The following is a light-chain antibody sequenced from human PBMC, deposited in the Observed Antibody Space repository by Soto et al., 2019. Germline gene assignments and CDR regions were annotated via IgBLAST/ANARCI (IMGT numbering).Light chain of an antibody. J-gene: IGKJ4*01. CDR1: QSVSSS. V-gene: IGKV3-15*01. Sequence: ELVMTQSPATLSVSPGERATLSCRASQSVSSSLAWYQQKPGQAPRLLMYSASTRATGVPDRFSGSGSGTEFTLTISSLQSVDFAVYYCQQHNNWPLTFGGGTKVEIK. CDR2: SAS. CDR3: QQHNNWPLT.